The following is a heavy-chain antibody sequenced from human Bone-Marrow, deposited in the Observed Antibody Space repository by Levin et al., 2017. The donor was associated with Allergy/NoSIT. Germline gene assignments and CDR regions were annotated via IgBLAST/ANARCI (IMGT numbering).Heavy chain of an antibody. CDR1: GYKYVNYW. D-gene: IGHD1-1*01. CDR2: IYPIDSDT. Sequence: GASVKVSCKVSGYKYVNYWIAWMRQVPGKGLEWMGVIYPIDSDTKYRPSLQGHVTISADKSISTAYLQWSSLEPSDTAIYFCATQSGVTTYYFYGMDVWGQGTSVTVSS. CDR3: ATQSGVTTYYFYGMDV. V-gene: IGHV5-51*03. J-gene: IGHJ6*02.